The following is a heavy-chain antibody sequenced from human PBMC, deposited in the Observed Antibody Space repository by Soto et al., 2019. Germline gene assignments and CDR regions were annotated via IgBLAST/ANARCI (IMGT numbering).Heavy chain of an antibody. CDR3: VGGRYYFDY. V-gene: IGHV3-30*03. D-gene: IGHD3-10*01. CDR1: GFPFTTYG. Sequence: QVQLVESGGGVVQPGRSLRLSCAASGFPFTTYGMHWVREGPGKGLEWVAVISYDGSNKYYADSVKGRFTISRDNSKNALYLQMNSLRPEDTGWYYCVGGRYYFDYRGQGSLVTVSS. J-gene: IGHJ4*02. CDR2: ISYDGSNK.